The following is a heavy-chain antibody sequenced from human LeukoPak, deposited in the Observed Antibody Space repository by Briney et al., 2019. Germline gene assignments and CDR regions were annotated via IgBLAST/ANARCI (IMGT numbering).Heavy chain of an antibody. CDR3: ATDFGY. V-gene: IGHV1-24*01. Sequence: GLEWMGGFDPEDGETIYAQKFQGRVTMTEDTSTDTAYMELSSLRSEDTAVYYCATDFGYWGQGTLVTVSS. CDR2: FDPEDGET. J-gene: IGHJ4*02.